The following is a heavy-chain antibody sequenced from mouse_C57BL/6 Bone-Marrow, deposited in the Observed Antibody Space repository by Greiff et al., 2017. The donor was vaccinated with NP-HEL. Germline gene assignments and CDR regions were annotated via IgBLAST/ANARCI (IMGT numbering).Heavy chain of an antibody. CDR1: GYTFTSYW. CDR2: INPSNGGT. D-gene: IGHD1-1*01. CDR3: SQITTVVGGYWYFDV. J-gene: IGHJ1*03. Sequence: QVQLQQPGTELVKPGASVKLSCKASGYTFTSYWMHWVKQRPGQGLEWIGNINPSNGGTNYNEKFKSKATLTVDKSSSTAYMQLSSLTSEDSAVYYCSQITTVVGGYWYFDVWGTGTTVTVSS. V-gene: IGHV1-53*01.